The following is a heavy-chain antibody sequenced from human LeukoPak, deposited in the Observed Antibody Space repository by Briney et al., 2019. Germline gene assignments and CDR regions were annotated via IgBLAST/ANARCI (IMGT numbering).Heavy chain of an antibody. D-gene: IGHD6-19*01. CDR1: GGSISSYY. J-gene: IGHJ4*02. CDR2: IYS. V-gene: IGHV4-59*08. CDR3: ARGESGIIAVAGTNY. Sequence: SETLSLTCTVSGGSISSYYWSWIRQPPGKGLEWIGYIYSNYNPSLKSRVTISVDTSKNQFSLKLSSVTAADTAVYYCARGESGIIAVAGTNYWGQGTLVTVSS.